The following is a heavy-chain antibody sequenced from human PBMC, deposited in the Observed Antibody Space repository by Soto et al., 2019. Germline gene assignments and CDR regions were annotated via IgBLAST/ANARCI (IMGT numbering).Heavy chain of an antibody. CDR3: AHSPYTSSSYYFDY. D-gene: IGHD6-6*01. CDR1: GFIFSGDW. CDR2: INTDGRGT. V-gene: IGHV3-74*01. J-gene: IGHJ4*02. Sequence: GGSLRLSCAASGFIFSGDWMHWVRQAPGKGLVWVSRINTDGRGTDYADSVKGRFTISRDNAKNLVYLQMNSLRAEDTAVYYCAHSPYTSSSYYFDYWGQGTLVTVSS.